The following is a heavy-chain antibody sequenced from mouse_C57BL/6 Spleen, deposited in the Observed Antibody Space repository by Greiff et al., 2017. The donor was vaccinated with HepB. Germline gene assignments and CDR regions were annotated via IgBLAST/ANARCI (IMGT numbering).Heavy chain of an antibody. CDR3: ARHFSDTTVVDYFDY. J-gene: IGHJ2*01. D-gene: IGHD1-1*01. V-gene: IGHV5-6*02. CDR2: ISSGGSYT. CDR1: GFTFSSYG. Sequence: EVKLVESGGDLVKPGGSLKLSCAASGFTFSSYGMSWVRQTPDKRLEWVATISSGGSYTYYPDSVQGRFTISRDNAKNTLYLQMSSLKSEDTAMYYCARHFSDTTVVDYFDYWGQGTTLTVSS.